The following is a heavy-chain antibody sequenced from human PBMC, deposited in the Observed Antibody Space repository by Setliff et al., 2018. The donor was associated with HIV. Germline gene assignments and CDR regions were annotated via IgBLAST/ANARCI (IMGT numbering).Heavy chain of an antibody. V-gene: IGHV4-38-2*01. CDR3: ARPRRVRSRAWYWFDI. CDR2: IYQSGSI. Sequence: QTPGQGPQWIGSIYQSGSIYYNPSLQSRVTISVDSSKNQFSHNLFSVTAADTAVYYCARPRRVRSRAWYWFDIWGQGTLVTVSS. J-gene: IGHJ5*02. D-gene: IGHD6-19*01.